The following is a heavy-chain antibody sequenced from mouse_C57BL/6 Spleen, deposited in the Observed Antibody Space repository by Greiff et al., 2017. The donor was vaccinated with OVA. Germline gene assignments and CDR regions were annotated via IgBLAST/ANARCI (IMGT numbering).Heavy chain of an antibody. J-gene: IGHJ2*01. Sequence: QVQLQQPGPELVKPGASVKLSCKASGYTFTSYWMQWVKQRPGQGLEWIGEIDPSDSYTNYNQKFKGKATLTVDTSSSTAYMQLSSLTSEDSAVYYCARGGYYPYFDDWGKGTTLTVSS. V-gene: IGHV1-50*01. CDR2: IDPSDSYT. CDR3: ARGGYYPYFDD. D-gene: IGHD2-3*01. CDR1: GYTFTSYW.